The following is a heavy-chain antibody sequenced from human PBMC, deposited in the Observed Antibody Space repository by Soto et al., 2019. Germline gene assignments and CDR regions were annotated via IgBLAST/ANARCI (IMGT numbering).Heavy chain of an antibody. CDR1: GFTFSNSW. J-gene: IGHJ4*02. D-gene: IGHD7-27*01. CDR3: TRDFDWGSSY. V-gene: IGHV3-74*01. Sequence: GGSLRLSCVEPGFTFSNSWIHWVRQAPGKGLVWVSRINSDGSYTGYADSVRGRFTISRDNAKNTVFLQMNSLRDEDTALYYCTRDFDWGSSYWGQGALVTVPQ. CDR2: INSDGSYT.